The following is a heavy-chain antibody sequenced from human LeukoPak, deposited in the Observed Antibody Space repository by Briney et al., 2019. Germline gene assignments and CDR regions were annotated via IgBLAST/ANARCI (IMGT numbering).Heavy chain of an antibody. CDR3: ARDGGRDGYNWAFDI. D-gene: IGHD5-24*01. V-gene: IGHV3-48*03. CDR1: GFTFSSYE. J-gene: IGHJ3*02. Sequence: GGSLRLSCAASGFTFSSYEMNWVRQAPGKGLDWVSYINSRGSNIHYADSVKGRFTISRDNSKNSLYLQMNSLRAEDTAVYYCARDGGRDGYNWAFDIWGQGTKVTVSS. CDR2: INSRGSNI.